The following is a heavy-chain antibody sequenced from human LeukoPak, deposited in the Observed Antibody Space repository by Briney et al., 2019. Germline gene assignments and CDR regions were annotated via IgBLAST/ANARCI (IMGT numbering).Heavy chain of an antibody. Sequence: GASVKVSCKASGYTFTSYGISWVRQAPGQGLEWMGWISAYNGNTNYAQKLQGRVTMTTDTSMSTAYMELRSLRSDDTAVYYCARDGLAYCGGDCYSDYWGQGTLVTVSS. CDR2: ISAYNGNT. CDR3: ARDGLAYCGGDCYSDY. D-gene: IGHD2-21*02. CDR1: GYTFTSYG. J-gene: IGHJ4*02. V-gene: IGHV1-18*01.